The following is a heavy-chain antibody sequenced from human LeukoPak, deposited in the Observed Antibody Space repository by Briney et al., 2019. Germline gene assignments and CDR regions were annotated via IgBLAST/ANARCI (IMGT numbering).Heavy chain of an antibody. V-gene: IGHV3-33*01. CDR1: GFTFSSYG. CDR3: ARDRTIYYDILTGYPASYGMDV. D-gene: IGHD3-9*01. J-gene: IGHJ6*04. Sequence: GGSLRLSCAASGFTFSSYGMHWVRQAPGKALEWVAAIWYGGSNKYYADCVKGRFTNSRDNSKSTLYQQMNSLRAEDTAVYYCARDRTIYYDILTGYPASYGMDVWGKGTTVTVSS. CDR2: IWYGGSNK.